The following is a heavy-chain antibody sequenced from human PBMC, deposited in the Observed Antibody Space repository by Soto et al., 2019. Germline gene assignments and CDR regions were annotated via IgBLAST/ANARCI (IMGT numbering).Heavy chain of an antibody. D-gene: IGHD3-9*01. Sequence: TLSLTCTVSAGSISRYYWSWIRQPPGKGLDGIGFIYYSASTNYNPSLKSRVPLSVDTSKNQFSLKLTSVTAADTAVYYCARSLRFCDWFYVYWGPGTLVTVSS. CDR1: AGSISRYY. CDR3: ARSLRFCDWFYVY. V-gene: IGHV4-59*01. CDR2: IYYSAST. J-gene: IGHJ4*02.